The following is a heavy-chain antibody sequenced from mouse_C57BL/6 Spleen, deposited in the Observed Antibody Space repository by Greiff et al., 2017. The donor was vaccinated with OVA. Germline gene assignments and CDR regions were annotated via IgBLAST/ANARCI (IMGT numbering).Heavy chain of an antibody. J-gene: IGHJ1*03. CDR1: GYAFSSYW. CDR3: ARGNYDYDYFDV. V-gene: IGHV1-80*01. D-gene: IGHD2-4*01. CDR2: IYPGDGDT. Sequence: QVHVKQSGAELVKPGASVKISCKASGYAFSSYWMNWVKQRPGKGLEWIGQIYPGDGDTNYNGKFKGKATLTADKSSSTAYMQLSSLTSEDSAVYFCARGNYDYDYFDVWGTGTTVTVSS.